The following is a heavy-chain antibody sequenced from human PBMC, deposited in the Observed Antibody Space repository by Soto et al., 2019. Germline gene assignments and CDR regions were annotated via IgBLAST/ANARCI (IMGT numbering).Heavy chain of an antibody. CDR1: GYTFTGYY. CDR2: INPNSGGT. V-gene: IGHV1-2*04. D-gene: IGHD3-10*01. J-gene: IGHJ6*02. CDR3: ARASGDGSGSYSPYYYYGMDV. Sequence: ASVKVSCKASGYTFTGYYMHWVRQAPGQGLEWMGWINPNSGGTNYAQKFQGWVTMTRDTSISTAYMELSRLRSDDTAVYYCARASGDGSGSYSPYYYYGMDVWGQGTTVTVSS.